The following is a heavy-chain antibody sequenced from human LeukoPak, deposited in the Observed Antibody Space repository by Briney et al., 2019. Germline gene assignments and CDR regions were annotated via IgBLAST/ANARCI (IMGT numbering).Heavy chain of an antibody. CDR1: GGSISSSSYY. J-gene: IGHJ4*02. D-gene: IGHD4-23*01. Sequence: SETLSLTCTVSGGSISSSSYYWSWIRQPPGKGLEWIGYIYYSGSTNYNPSLKSRVTISVDTSKNQFSLKLSSVTAADTAVYYCARDLTHFDYWGQGALVTVSS. V-gene: IGHV4-61*01. CDR3: ARDLTHFDY. CDR2: IYYSGST.